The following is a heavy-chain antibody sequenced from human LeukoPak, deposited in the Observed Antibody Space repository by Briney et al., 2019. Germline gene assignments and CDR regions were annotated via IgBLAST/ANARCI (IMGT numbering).Heavy chain of an antibody. V-gene: IGHV3-23*01. CDR1: GFTFSSYG. CDR2: ISGSGGST. D-gene: IGHD1-26*01. J-gene: IGHJ4*02. Sequence: GRSLRLSCAASGFTFSSYGMHWVRQAPGKGLEWVSAISGSGGSTYYADSVKGRFTISRDNSKNTLYLQMNSLRAEDTAVYYCAKDSSGSYRSDYFDYWGQGTLVTVSS. CDR3: AKDSSGSYRSDYFDY.